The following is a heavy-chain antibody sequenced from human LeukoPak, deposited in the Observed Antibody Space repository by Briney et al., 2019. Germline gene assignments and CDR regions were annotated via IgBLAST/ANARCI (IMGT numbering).Heavy chain of an antibody. CDR2: ISDDGTNK. CDR1: GFTFSSYP. Sequence: PGGSLRLSCKASGFTFSSYPMDRVRQAPGKGLEWVAIISDDGTNKYYADSVKGRFTISRDDSNNTVYLQMNSLRVDDTAIYFCARGKFFDIWGQGTMVTVSS. V-gene: IGHV3-30-3*01. CDR3: ARGKFFDI. J-gene: IGHJ3*02.